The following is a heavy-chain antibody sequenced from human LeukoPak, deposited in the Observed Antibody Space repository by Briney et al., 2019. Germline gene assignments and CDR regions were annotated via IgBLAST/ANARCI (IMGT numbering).Heavy chain of an antibody. CDR3: ARDRPQAFDI. Sequence: SETLSLTCTVSSGSISSGDYYWSWIRQPPGKGLEWIGYIYYSGSTYYNPSLKSRVTISVDTSKNQFSLKLSSVTAADTAVYYYARDRPQAFDIWGQGTMVTVSS. V-gene: IGHV4-30-4*01. J-gene: IGHJ3*02. CDR2: IYYSGST. CDR1: SGSISSGDYY.